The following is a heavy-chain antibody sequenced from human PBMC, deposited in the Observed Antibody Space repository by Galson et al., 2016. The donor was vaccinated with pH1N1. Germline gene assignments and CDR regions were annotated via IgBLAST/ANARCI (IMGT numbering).Heavy chain of an antibody. D-gene: IGHD4-17*01. V-gene: IGHV2-70*01. CDR3: ARIRDGDYVGWVDP. J-gene: IGHJ5*02. Sequence: PALVKPTQTLTLTCTFSGFSLSTSGMCVTWIHQPPGKALEWLAVIDWDDNRYYSTSLKTRLTISKDTSKNQVVLTMTNMDPVDTATYYCARIRDGDYVGWVDPGGQGTLVTVSS. CDR1: GFSLSTSGMC. CDR2: IDWDDNR.